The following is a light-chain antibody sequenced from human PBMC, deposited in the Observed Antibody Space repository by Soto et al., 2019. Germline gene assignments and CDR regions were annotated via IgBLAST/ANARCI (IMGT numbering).Light chain of an antibody. CDR1: QSVSSNN. J-gene: IGKJ5*01. CDR2: GVS. CDR3: QQYGSSPIT. Sequence: EIVLTQSPATLSLSPGERATLSCRASQSVSSNNLAWYQQKPGQAPRLLIYGVSSRATGIPDRFSGSGSGTDFTLTISRLEPEDFAVYYCQQYGSSPITFGQGTRLEIK. V-gene: IGKV3-20*01.